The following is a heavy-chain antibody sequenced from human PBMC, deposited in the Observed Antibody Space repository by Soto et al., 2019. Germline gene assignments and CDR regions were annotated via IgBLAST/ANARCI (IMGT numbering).Heavy chain of an antibody. J-gene: IGHJ4*02. CDR1: GGSISSSSYY. CDR3: ARIVVVVAATPFDY. D-gene: IGHD2-15*01. V-gene: IGHV4-39*01. Sequence: SETLSLTCTVSGGSISSSSYYWGWIRQPPGKGLEWIGSIYYSGSTYYNPSLKSRVTISVDTSKNQFSLKLSSVTAADTAVYYCARIVVVVAATPFDYWGQGTLVTVS. CDR2: IYYSGST.